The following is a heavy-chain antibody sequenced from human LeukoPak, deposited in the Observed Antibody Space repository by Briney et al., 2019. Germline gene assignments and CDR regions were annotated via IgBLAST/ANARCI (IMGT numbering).Heavy chain of an antibody. Sequence: TSGTLSLTCSVSGDSVRNDFYYWGWIRQPPGKGLEWVACLSHAGNTWYNPSLESRLSISVDTSKNQFSLKFSSVTAADTALYWCARHNAPRRVGFDFWGQGILVTVSS. CDR3: ARHNAPRRVGFDF. J-gene: IGHJ4*02. CDR1: GDSVRNDFYY. CDR2: LSHAGNT. D-gene: IGHD2-2*01. V-gene: IGHV4-39*01.